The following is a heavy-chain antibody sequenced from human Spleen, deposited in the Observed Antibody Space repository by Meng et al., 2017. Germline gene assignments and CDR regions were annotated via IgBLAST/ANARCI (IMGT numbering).Heavy chain of an antibody. J-gene: IGHJ4*02. CDR2: ISSSSSYI. Sequence: GGSLRLSCAASGFTFSSYSMNWVRQAPGKGLEWVSSISSSSSYIYYADSVKGRFTISRDNAKNSLYLQMNSLRAEDTAVYYCARAPGIAAAGTGFDYWGQGTLVTVSS. CDR1: GFTFSSYS. V-gene: IGHV3-21*01. D-gene: IGHD6-13*01. CDR3: ARAPGIAAAGTGFDY.